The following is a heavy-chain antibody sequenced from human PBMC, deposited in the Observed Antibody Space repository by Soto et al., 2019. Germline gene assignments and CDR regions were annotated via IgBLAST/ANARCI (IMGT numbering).Heavy chain of an antibody. J-gene: IGHJ6*03. CDR3: ARDWSCPGNSAYYYYNMDV. V-gene: IGHV3-74*01. D-gene: IGHD3-3*01. Sequence: EVQLVESGGGLVQPGGSLRLSCAASGFIFSNYWMHWVRQAPGKGLVWVSRINSDGSSTDYADSVKGRFTISRDNAKNTRYLQMNRLRAEDTALYYCARDWSCPGNSAYYYYNMDVWGKGTTVTVSS. CDR1: GFIFSNYW. CDR2: INSDGSST.